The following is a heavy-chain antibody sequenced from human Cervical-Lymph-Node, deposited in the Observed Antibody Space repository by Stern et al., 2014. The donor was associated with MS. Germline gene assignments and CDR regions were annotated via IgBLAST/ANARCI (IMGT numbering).Heavy chain of an antibody. CDR2: IIPMYDKA. Sequence: VQLLESGAEVRKPGSSVRVSCKTSGGTFSSYTISWVRQVPGQGLEWMGRIIPMYDKANYAQKFQGRVTITADKSTSTAYMELSSLRSEDTAVYYCARVPLVVLVPTRGDAFDIWGQGTMVTVSS. CDR1: GGTFSSYT. V-gene: IGHV1-69*06. J-gene: IGHJ3*02. D-gene: IGHD2-21*01. CDR3: ARVPLVVLVPTRGDAFDI.